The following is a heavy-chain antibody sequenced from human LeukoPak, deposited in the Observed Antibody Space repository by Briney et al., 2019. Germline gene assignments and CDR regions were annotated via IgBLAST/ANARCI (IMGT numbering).Heavy chain of an antibody. CDR1: GFTFSSYS. CDR2: ISSSSSYI. V-gene: IGHV3-21*01. D-gene: IGHD3-22*01. J-gene: IGHJ3*02. CDR3: ARADLYCSSSGCARRAFDI. Sequence: GGSLRLSCAASGFTFSSYSMNWVRQAPGKGLEWVSSISSSSSYIYYADSVKGRFTISRDNAKNSLYLQMNILRAEDTAVYYCARADLYCSSSGCARRAFDIWGQGTMVTVSS.